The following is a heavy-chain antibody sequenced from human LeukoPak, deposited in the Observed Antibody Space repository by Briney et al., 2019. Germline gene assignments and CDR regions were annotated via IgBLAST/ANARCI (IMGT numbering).Heavy chain of an antibody. CDR1: GYTFTSYY. D-gene: IGHD3-22*01. V-gene: IGHV1-46*01. CDR2: INPSGGST. Sequence: ASVKVSCKASGYTFTSYYMHWVRQAPGQGLEWMGIINPSGGSTSYAQKFQGRVTMTRDMSTSTVYMELSSLRSEDTAVYYCAKGYYYDSSATLSYFDYWGQGTLVTISS. J-gene: IGHJ4*02. CDR3: AKGYYYDSSATLSYFDY.